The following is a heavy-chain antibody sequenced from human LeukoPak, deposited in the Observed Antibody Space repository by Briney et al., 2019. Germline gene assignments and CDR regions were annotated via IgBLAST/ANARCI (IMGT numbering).Heavy chain of an antibody. CDR1: GFTFSNYA. CDR3: AIYGYCGSTGCYRYFDS. J-gene: IGHJ4*02. Sequence: GGSLRLSCAASGFTFSNYAMSWVRQAPGKGLEWVSAISGSGGSTFYRDSVKGRFTLFRDSSKNALHLQMNSLRVEDTAVYYCAIYGYCGSTGCYRYFDSWGQGTLVTVSS. V-gene: IGHV3-23*01. CDR2: ISGSGGST. D-gene: IGHD2-2*03.